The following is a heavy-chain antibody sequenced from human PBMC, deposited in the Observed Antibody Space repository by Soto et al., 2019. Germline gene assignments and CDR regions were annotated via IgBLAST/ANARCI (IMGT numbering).Heavy chain of an antibody. Sequence: PSETLSLTCAVYGGSFSGYYWSWIRQPPGKGLEWIGEINHSGSTNYNPSLKSRVTISVDTSKNQFSLKLSSVTAADTAVYYCARGADYVWGSYRRLDYWGQGTLVTVSS. CDR3: ARGADYVWGSYRRLDY. D-gene: IGHD3-16*02. J-gene: IGHJ4*02. CDR2: INHSGST. V-gene: IGHV4-34*01. CDR1: GGSFSGYY.